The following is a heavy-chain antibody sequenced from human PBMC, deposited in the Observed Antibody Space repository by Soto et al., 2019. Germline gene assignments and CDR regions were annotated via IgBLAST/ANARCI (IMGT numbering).Heavy chain of an antibody. D-gene: IGHD3-3*01. Sequence: SETLSLTCTVSGGSISSSSYYWGWIRQPPGKGLEWIGSIYYSGSTYYNPSLKSRVTISVDTSKNQFSLKLSSVAAADTAVYYCARQMVTIFGVVPPGMDVWGQGTTVTVSS. CDR2: IYYSGST. J-gene: IGHJ6*02. CDR1: GGSISSSSYY. CDR3: ARQMVTIFGVVPPGMDV. V-gene: IGHV4-39*01.